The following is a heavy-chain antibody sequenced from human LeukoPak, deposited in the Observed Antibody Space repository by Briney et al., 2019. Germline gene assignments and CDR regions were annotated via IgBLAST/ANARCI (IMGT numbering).Heavy chain of an antibody. CDR3: ARSGDGYSSSGYDY. J-gene: IGHJ4*02. Sequence: SETLSLTCTVSGGSISSYYWSWIRQPPGKGLEWIGEINHSGSTNYNPSLKSRVTISVDTSKNQFSLKLSSVTAADTAVYYCARSGDGYSSSGYDYWGQGTLVTVSS. CDR1: GGSISSYY. V-gene: IGHV4-34*01. D-gene: IGHD6-13*01. CDR2: INHSGST.